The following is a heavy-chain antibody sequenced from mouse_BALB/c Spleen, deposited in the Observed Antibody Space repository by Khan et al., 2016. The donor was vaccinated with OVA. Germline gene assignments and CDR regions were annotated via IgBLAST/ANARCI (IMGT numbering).Heavy chain of an antibody. J-gene: IGHJ4*01. CDR1: GYTFTSNT. Sequence: QVQLKQSGAELARPGASVKMSCKASGYTFTSNTMHWVKQRPGQGLEWIGYIHPRSGYTIYNQKFKDKATLTADISSSTAYMQLSSLTSDDSAVYYCARRTTGYAMDYWGQGTSVTVSS. V-gene: IGHV1-4*01. CDR3: ARRTTGYAMDY. D-gene: IGHD2-14*01. CDR2: IHPRSGYT.